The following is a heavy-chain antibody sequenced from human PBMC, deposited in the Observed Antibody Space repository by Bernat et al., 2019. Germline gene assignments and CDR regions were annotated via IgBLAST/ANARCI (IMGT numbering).Heavy chain of an antibody. Sequence: VQLVESGGGVVQPGRSLRLSCAASGFTFSNYTMSWVRQAPGKGLEWVSRISESGDKTYYADSVKGRFTISRDNSRNTLYLQMNSLRVEDAALYYCAKGSGFDSWGQGTLVTVSS. D-gene: IGHD2-15*01. J-gene: IGHJ4*02. CDR2: ISESGDKT. V-gene: IGHV3-23*04. CDR1: GFTFSNYT. CDR3: AKGSGFDS.